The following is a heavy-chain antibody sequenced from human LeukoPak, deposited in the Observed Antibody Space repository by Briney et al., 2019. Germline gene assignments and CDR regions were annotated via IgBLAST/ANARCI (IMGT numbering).Heavy chain of an antibody. V-gene: IGHV1-2*02. Sequence: ASVKVSCKASGYTFADYYIHWVRQAPGQGLEWVGWMNPNSGDTNYARSFQGRVTMTRDTSISTAYMELSRLRFDDTAVYYCTRGSLIYYDSSGPTNYWGQGTLVTVSS. CDR2: MNPNSGDT. J-gene: IGHJ4*02. D-gene: IGHD3-22*01. CDR1: GYTFADYY. CDR3: TRGSLIYYDSSGPTNY.